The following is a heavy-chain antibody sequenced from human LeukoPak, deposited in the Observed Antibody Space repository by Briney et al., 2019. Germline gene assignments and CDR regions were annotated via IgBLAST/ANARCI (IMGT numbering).Heavy chain of an antibody. CDR2: INHSGST. D-gene: IGHD2-15*01. CDR3: AREHCSGGSCYSIYYYYYMDV. Sequence: SETLSLTCAVYGGSFSGYYWTWIRQPPGKGLEWIGEINHSGSTNYNPSLKSRVTISVDTSKNQLSLKLSSLIAADTAVYYCAREHCSGGSCYSIYYYYYMDVWGKGTTVTVSS. V-gene: IGHV4-34*01. CDR1: GGSFSGYY. J-gene: IGHJ6*03.